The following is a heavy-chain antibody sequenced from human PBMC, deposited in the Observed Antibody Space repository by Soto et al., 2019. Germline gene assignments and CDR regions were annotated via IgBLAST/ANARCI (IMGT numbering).Heavy chain of an antibody. Sequence: SETLSLPCAVYGGSFSGYYWIWIRQPPGKGLEWIGEINHSGSTNYNPSLKSRVTISVDTSKNQFSLKLSSVTAADTAVYYCSRSIRIRLVWFDPWGQGILGTLSS. CDR1: GGSFSGYY. CDR2: INHSGST. D-gene: IGHD3-10*01. CDR3: SRSIRIRLVWFDP. V-gene: IGHV4-34*01. J-gene: IGHJ5*02.